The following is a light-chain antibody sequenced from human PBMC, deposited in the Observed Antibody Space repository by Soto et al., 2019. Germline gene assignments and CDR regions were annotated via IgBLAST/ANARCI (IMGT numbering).Light chain of an antibody. J-gene: IGLJ1*01. V-gene: IGLV2-18*01. CDR3: SLYTSEKTYV. CDR2: EAS. Sequence: QSALAQPPSVSGSPGQSVTISCTGTSTDFVSYNRVSWYQQPPGTAPKLIIYEASNRPSGVPDRFSGSKSGNKASLTISGLQAADEADYYCSLYTSEKTYVFGTGTKVTVL. CDR1: STDFVSYNR.